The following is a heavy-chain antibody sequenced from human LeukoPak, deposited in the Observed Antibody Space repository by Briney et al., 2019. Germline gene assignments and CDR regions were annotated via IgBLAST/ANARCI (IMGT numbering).Heavy chain of an antibody. CDR3: ARLGRGYSYGHDY. J-gene: IGHJ4*02. V-gene: IGHV4-4*02. D-gene: IGHD5-18*01. Sequence: PSGTLSLTCAVSGGSISSSNWWSWVRQPPGKGLEWIGEIYHSGSTNYNPSLKSRVTISVDKSKNQFSLKLSSVTAADTAVYYCARLGRGYSYGHDYWGQGTLVTVSS. CDR2: IYHSGST. CDR1: GGSISSSNW.